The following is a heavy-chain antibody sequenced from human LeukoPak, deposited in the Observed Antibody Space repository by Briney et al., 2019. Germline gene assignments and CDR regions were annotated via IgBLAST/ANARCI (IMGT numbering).Heavy chain of an antibody. Sequence: PSETLSLTCNVYGGSFSDYYWTWIRRPPGKGLEWIGEINHSGGTNYHPSLKSRISMSVDTSKNQFSLILNSVTAADTAVYYCARRGSYYYYYYMDVWGKGTTVTVSS. J-gene: IGHJ6*03. V-gene: IGHV4-34*01. CDR2: INHSGGT. D-gene: IGHD1-26*01. CDR1: GGSFSDYY. CDR3: ARRGSYYYYYYMDV.